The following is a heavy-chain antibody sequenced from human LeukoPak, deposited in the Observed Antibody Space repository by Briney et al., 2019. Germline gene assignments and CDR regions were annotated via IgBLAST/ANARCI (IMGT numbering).Heavy chain of an antibody. CDR1: GSTFTSYG. D-gene: IGHD3-3*01. J-gene: IGHJ4*02. CDR2: ISAYNGNT. Sequence: ASVKVSCTAFGSTFTSYGISWVRQAPGQGLEWMGWISAYNGNTNYAQKLQGRVTMTTDTSTSTAYMELRSLRSDDTAVYYCARPYDFVTLDYWGQGTLVTVSS. V-gene: IGHV1-18*01. CDR3: ARPYDFVTLDY.